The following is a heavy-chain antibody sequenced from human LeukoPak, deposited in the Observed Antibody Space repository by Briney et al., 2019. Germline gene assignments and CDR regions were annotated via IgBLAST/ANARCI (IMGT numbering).Heavy chain of an antibody. Sequence: PSETLSLTCAVYRGSFSGYYWSCIRPPPGKGMEWIGEINHSGSTNYNPSLKSRVTISVDTSKNQFSLKLSSVTAADTAVYYCARAEYCSSTSCYYYYYYMDVWGKGTTVTVSS. CDR2: INHSGST. V-gene: IGHV4-34*01. J-gene: IGHJ6*03. CDR3: ARAEYCSSTSCYYYYYYMDV. D-gene: IGHD2-2*01. CDR1: RGSFSGYY.